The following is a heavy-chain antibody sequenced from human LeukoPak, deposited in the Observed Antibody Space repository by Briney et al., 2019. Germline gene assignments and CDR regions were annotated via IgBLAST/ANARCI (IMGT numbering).Heavy chain of an antibody. CDR1: GGSFSGYY. CDR2: INHSGST. CDR3: ARVRYDFWSGYYVGDAFDI. V-gene: IGHV4-34*01. Sequence: PSETLSLTCAVCGGSFSGYYWSWIRQPPGKGLEWIGEINHSGSTNYNPSLKSRVTISVDTSKNQFSLKLSSVTAADTAVYYCARVRYDFWSGYYVGDAFDIWGQGTMVTVSS. D-gene: IGHD3-3*01. J-gene: IGHJ3*02.